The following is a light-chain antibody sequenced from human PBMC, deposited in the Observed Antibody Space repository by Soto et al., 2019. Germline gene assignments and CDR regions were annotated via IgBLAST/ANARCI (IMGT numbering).Light chain of an antibody. Sequence: EIVLTQSPGTLSLSPGERATLSCRASQIFPSSYLAWYQQTPGQAPRLLIYGASSRATGIPDRFSGSGSGTDFILTISRLEPEDFAVYYCQHSDRSPTFGGGTKVEIK. J-gene: IGKJ4*01. CDR3: QHSDRSPT. CDR1: QIFPSSY. V-gene: IGKV3-20*01. CDR2: GAS.